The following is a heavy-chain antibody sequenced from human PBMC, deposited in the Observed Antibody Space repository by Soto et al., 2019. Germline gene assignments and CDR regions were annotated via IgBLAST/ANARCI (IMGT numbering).Heavy chain of an antibody. Sequence: EVQLLESGGGLVQPGGSLRLSCAASGFTFSNYAMYWVRHAPGKGLEWVSAVSGGGGSAYYADSVKGRFTISRDNPRNTLYLQMNSLRADDTAVYYCTKDFREYGAFNWFDSWGQGTLVTVSS. CDR3: TKDFREYGAFNWFDS. CDR1: GFTFSNYA. V-gene: IGHV3-23*01. J-gene: IGHJ5*01. D-gene: IGHD4-17*01. CDR2: VSGGGGSA.